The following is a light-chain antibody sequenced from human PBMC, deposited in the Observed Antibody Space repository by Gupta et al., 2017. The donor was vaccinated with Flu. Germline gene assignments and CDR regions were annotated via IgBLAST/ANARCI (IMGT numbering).Light chain of an antibody. CDR2: GAS. CDR3: QQYNDWPLT. V-gene: IGKV3-15*01. Sequence: PATLSVSPGERATLSCRASQSVTSNLAWYQQKPGQAPRLLIYGASTRSTGFPARFSGSGYGTEFSLTISSLQSEDFAVYYCQQYNDWPLTFGGGTKVEIK. CDR1: QSVTSN. J-gene: IGKJ4*01.